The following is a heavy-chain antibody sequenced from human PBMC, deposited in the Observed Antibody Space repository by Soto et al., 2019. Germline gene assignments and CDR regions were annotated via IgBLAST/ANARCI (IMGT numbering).Heavy chain of an antibody. Sequence: GGSLRLSCAASGFTFSSYAMSWVRQAPGKGLEWVSAISGSGGSTYYADSVKGRFTISRDNSKNTLYLQMNSLRAEDTAVYYCAKDPGSYPDSYYFDYWGQGTLVTVSS. V-gene: IGHV3-23*01. CDR3: AKDPGSYPDSYYFDY. J-gene: IGHJ4*02. CDR2: ISGSGGST. CDR1: GFTFSSYA. D-gene: IGHD1-26*01.